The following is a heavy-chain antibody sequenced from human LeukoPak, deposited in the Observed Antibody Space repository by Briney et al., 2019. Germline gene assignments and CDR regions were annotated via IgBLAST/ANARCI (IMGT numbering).Heavy chain of an antibody. V-gene: IGHV3-21*01. Sequence: GGSLRLSCAASGFTFSSYSMNWVRQAPGKGLEWVSSISSSSSYIYYADSVKGRFTISRDNAKNSPYLQMNSLRAEDTAVYYCARWENSVTIFGVAPQYYFDYWGQGALVTVSS. J-gene: IGHJ4*02. CDR1: GFTFSSYS. CDR3: ARWENSVTIFGVAPQYYFDY. D-gene: IGHD3-3*01. CDR2: ISSSSSYI.